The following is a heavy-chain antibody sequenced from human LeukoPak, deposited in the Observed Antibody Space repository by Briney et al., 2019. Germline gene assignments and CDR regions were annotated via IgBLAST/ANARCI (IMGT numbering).Heavy chain of an antibody. CDR3: ARAERYYDSSGYYRY. J-gene: IGHJ4*02. V-gene: IGHV3-30-3*01. D-gene: IGHD3-22*01. Sequence: PGRSLRLSCAASGFTFSSYAMHWVRQAPGKGLEWVAVISYDGSNKYYADSVKSRFTISRDNSKNTLYLQMNSLRAEDTAVYYCARAERYYDSSGYYRYWGQGTLVTVSS. CDR1: GFTFSSYA. CDR2: ISYDGSNK.